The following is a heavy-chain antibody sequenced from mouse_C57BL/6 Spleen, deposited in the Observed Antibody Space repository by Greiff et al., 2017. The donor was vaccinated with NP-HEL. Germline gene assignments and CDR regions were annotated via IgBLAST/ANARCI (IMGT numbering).Heavy chain of an antibody. CDR3: ARDDYSWFAY. V-gene: IGHV5-6*01. Sequence: EVKLVESGGDLVKPGGSLKLSCAASGFTFSSYGMSWVRQTPDKRLEWVATISSGGSYTYYPDSVKGRFTISRDNAKKTLYLQMSSLKSEDTAMYYCARDDYSWFAYWGQGTLVTVSA. D-gene: IGHD2-4*01. J-gene: IGHJ3*01. CDR1: GFTFSSYG. CDR2: ISSGGSYT.